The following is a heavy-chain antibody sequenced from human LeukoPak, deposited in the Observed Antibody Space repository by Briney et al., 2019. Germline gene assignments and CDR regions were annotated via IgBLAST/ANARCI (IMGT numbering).Heavy chain of an antibody. CDR3: ARYYGSGSLDY. CDR1: GFTFSSYE. J-gene: IGHJ4*02. V-gene: IGHV3-48*03. Sequence: GGSLRLSCAASGFTFSSYEMNWVRQAPGKGLEWVSYISSSGSTIYYADSVKGRFTISRDTSKNTLHLQMDSLRVEDTAMYYCARYYGSGSLDYWGQGTLVTVSS. D-gene: IGHD3-10*01. CDR2: ISSSGSTI.